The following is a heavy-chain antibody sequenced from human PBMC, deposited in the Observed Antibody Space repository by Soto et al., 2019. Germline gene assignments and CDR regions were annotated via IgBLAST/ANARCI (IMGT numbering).Heavy chain of an antibody. V-gene: IGHV1-18*01. D-gene: IGHD2-15*01. CDR2: ISAYNGNT. J-gene: IGHJ4*02. Sequence: QVQLVQSGAEVKKPGASVKVSCKASGYTFTSYGISWVRQAPGQGLEWMGWISAYNGNTNYAQKLQGRVTMTTDTSTSTAYMELRSLRSDDTAVYYCARDPRYRYCSGGSCYHIPPDYWGQGTLVTVSS. CDR1: GYTFTSYG. CDR3: ARDPRYRYCSGGSCYHIPPDY.